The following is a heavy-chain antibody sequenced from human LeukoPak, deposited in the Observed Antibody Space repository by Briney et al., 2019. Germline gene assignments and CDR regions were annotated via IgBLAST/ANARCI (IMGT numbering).Heavy chain of an antibody. J-gene: IGHJ6*03. D-gene: IGHD6-6*01. CDR3: AKDYGAARLTYYYMDV. CDR1: GFTFSSYG. Sequence: GRSLRLSCAASGFTFSSYGMRWVRQAPGKGLEWVAFIRYDGSNKYYADSVKGRFTISRDNSKNTLYLHMNSLRAEDTAVYYCAKDYGAARLTYYYMDVWGKGTTVTVSS. CDR2: IRYDGSNK. V-gene: IGHV3-30*02.